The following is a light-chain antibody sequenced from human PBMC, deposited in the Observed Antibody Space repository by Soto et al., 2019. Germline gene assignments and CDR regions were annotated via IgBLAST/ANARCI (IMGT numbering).Light chain of an antibody. CDR3: QHYVERSPIT. Sequence: EIVLTQSPGTLSLSPGERATLSCRASQSVSSRLAWYQQKPRQAPRLIISGAYSRATGIPDRFSGSGSGTDFTPTISRLEPEDFALYYCQHYVERSPITCGQGTRLEIK. V-gene: IGKV3-20*01. J-gene: IGKJ5*01. CDR1: QSVSSR. CDR2: GAY.